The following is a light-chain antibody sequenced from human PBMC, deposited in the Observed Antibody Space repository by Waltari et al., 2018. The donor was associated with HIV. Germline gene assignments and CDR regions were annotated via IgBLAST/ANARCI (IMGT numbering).Light chain of an antibody. J-gene: IGLJ3*02. CDR1: GGSIASNF. Sequence: NFMLTQPHSVSESPGKTVTISCTRSGGSIASNFVQWYQQRPRSAPTTVIYENNERPSGVPDRFSGSIDSSSNAASLTSSVLKTEDEADYYCQSFETGTWVFGGGTKLTIL. CDR3: QSFETGTWV. CDR2: ENN. V-gene: IGLV6-57*04.